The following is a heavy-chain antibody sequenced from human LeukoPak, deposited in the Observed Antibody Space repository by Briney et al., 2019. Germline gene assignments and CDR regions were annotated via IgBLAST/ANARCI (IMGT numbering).Heavy chain of an antibody. CDR1: GGSISSSSYY. CDR3: ARVLREFRGYRSGWYWFDP. J-gene: IGHJ5*02. Sequence: SETLSLTCTVSGGSISSSSYYWGWIRQPPGKGLEWIGSIYYSGSTYYNPSLKSRVTISVDTSKNQFSLKVSSVTAADTAVYYCARVLREFRGYRSGWYWFDPWGQGTLVTVSS. CDR2: IYYSGST. D-gene: IGHD6-19*01. V-gene: IGHV4-39*07.